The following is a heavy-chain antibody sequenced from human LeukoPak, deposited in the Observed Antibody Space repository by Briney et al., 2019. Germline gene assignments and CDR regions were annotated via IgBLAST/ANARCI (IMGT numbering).Heavy chain of an antibody. CDR1: GNYW. J-gene: IGHJ4*02. CDR3: VSFYEAY. V-gene: IGHV3-74*01. Sequence: GGSLRLSCAASGNYWMHWVRQVPGKGLVWVSHINSDGSWTSYADSVKGRFAISKDNAKNTVYLQMNSLRAEDTAVYYCVSFYEAYWGRGTLVTVSS. D-gene: IGHD2/OR15-2a*01. CDR2: INSDGSWT.